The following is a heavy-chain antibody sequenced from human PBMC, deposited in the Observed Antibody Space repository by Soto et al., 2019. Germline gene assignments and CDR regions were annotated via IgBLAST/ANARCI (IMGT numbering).Heavy chain of an antibody. V-gene: IGHV4-4*07. J-gene: IGHJ3*02. CDR1: GGSLSNYN. Sequence: SETLSLTCTVSGGSLSNYNCNWVRHSAGKGLEWIGRIYSNGKAYYNPSLKSRVTMSLDTLNNQVSLRLSSVTAADTAKYYCARERTYQLSGDDTLDIWGLGTMVTVSS. D-gene: IGHD2-2*01. CDR3: ARERTYQLSGDDTLDI. CDR2: IYSNGKA.